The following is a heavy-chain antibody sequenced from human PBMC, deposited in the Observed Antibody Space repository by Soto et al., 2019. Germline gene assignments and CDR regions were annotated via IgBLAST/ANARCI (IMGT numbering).Heavy chain of an antibody. V-gene: IGHV3-23*01. CDR2: ISDSGGRT. D-gene: IGHD3-22*01. Sequence: PGGSLRLSCAASGFTFSSYAMSWVRQAPGKGLEWVSAISDSGGRTYYADSVKGRFTISRDNSKNTLYLQMNSLRAEDTAVYYCARDSSGLYYYDSSGYNFDYWGQGTLVTVSS. CDR1: GFTFSSYA. J-gene: IGHJ4*02. CDR3: ARDSSGLYYYDSSGYNFDY.